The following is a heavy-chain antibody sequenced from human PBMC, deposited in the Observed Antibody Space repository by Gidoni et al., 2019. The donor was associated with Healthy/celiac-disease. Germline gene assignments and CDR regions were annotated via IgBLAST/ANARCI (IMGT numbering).Heavy chain of an antibody. D-gene: IGHD6-19*01. CDR2: IYYSGST. Sequence: QLQLLESVPGLVNPSETLSLTCTVSGGSISSSRYYWGWIRQPPGKGLEWIGSIYYSGSTYYNPYLKSRVTISVDKSKNQFSLKLSSVNAADTAVYYCIAVAGNYFDYWGQGTLVTVSS. V-gene: IGHV4-39*01. J-gene: IGHJ4*02. CDR3: IAVAGNYFDY. CDR1: GGSISSSRYY.